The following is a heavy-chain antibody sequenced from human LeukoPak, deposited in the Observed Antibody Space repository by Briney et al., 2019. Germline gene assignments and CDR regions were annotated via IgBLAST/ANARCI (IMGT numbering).Heavy chain of an antibody. CDR1: GYTFTGYY. CDR3: VRESSGWWELDY. V-gene: IGHV1-2*02. D-gene: IGHD6-19*01. J-gene: IGHJ4*02. Sequence: ASVKVSCKASGYTFTGYYMHWVRQAPGQGLEWMGCINPNSGGTNYAQKFQGRVTMTRDTSINTAYMELSRLRSDDTAVFYCVRESSGWWELDYWGQGTLVTVSS. CDR2: INPNSGGT.